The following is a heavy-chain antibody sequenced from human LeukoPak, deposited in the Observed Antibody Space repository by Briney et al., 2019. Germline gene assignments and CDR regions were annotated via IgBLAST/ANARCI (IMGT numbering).Heavy chain of an antibody. D-gene: IGHD2-2*01. J-gene: IGHJ6*03. CDR2: IIPIFGTA. V-gene: IGHV1-69*13. Sequence: SVKVSCKASGSTFSSYAISWVRQAPGQGLEWMGGIIPIFGTANYAQKFQGRVTITADESTSTAYMELSSLRSEDTAVYYCARDPGYCSSTSSNCYMDVWGKGTTVTVSS. CDR3: ARDPGYCSSTSSNCYMDV. CDR1: GSTFSSYA.